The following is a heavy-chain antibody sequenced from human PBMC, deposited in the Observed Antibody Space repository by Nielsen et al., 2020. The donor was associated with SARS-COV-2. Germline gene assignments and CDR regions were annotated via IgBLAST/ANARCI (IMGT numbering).Heavy chain of an antibody. V-gene: IGHV5-10-1*01. CDR1: GYSFNSYW. J-gene: IGHJ3*02. Sequence: GESLKISCKGSGYSFNSYWISWVRQMPGKGLEWMGRIDPSDSYTNYSPSFPGHVTISADKSISTAYLQWSSLKASDTAMYYCARNWPHYNDAFDIWGQGTMVTVSS. D-gene: IGHD3-10*01. CDR3: ARNWPHYNDAFDI. CDR2: IDPSDSYT.